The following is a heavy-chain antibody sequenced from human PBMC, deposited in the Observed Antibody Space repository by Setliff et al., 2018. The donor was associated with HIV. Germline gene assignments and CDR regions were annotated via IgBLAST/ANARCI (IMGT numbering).Heavy chain of an antibody. CDR1: GGSISSHY. D-gene: IGHD4-17*01. CDR2: IYYSGSI. J-gene: IGHJ4*02. Sequence: PSETLSLTCAVSGGSISSHYWSWIRLPPGKGLEWIGYIYYSGSIYYNPSLKSRVTMSVDTSKNQFSLKLSSVTAVDTAVYYCAKKGNGDYHFDYWGQGTLVTVSS. CDR3: AKKGNGDYHFDY. V-gene: IGHV4-59*04.